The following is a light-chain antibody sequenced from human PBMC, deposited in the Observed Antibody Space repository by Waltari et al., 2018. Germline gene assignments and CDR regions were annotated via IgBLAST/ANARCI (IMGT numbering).Light chain of an antibody. J-gene: IGLJ2*01. CDR2: DVS. CDR3: SSYTSSSTSVV. CDR1: SSDVGGYNY. Sequence: QSALTQPASVSGSPGQSITISCTGTSSDVGGYNYVSWYQQHPGKAPKLMIYDVSNLPSGVSNRFSGSKSGNTASLTISGLQAEDEADYYCSSYTSSSTSVVFGGGTKLTVL. V-gene: IGLV2-14*03.